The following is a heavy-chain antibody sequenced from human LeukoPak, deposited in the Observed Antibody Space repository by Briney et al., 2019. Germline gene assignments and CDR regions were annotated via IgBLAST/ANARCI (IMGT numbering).Heavy chain of an antibody. D-gene: IGHD2-2*01. V-gene: IGHV5-51*01. J-gene: IGHJ4*02. CDR3: ARREGHYCSSTSCPSNFDY. CDR1: GYSFTSYW. Sequence: GESLKISCKGSGYSFTSYWIGWVRQMPGKGLEWMGIIYPGDSDTRYSPSFQGQVTISADKSISTAYLQWSSLKASDTAMYYCARREGHYCSSTSCPSNFDYWGQGTLVTVSS. CDR2: IYPGDSDT.